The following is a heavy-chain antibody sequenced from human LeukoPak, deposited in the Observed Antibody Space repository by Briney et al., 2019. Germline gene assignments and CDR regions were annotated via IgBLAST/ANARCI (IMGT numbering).Heavy chain of an antibody. J-gene: IGHJ4*02. V-gene: IGHV4-31*03. CDR3: AEGMGAAERPDY. D-gene: IGHD6-13*01. CDR1: GGSISSGGYY. CDR2: IYYSGST. Sequence: PSETLSLTCTVSGGSISSGGYYWSWIRQHPGKGLEWIGYIYYSGSTYYNPSLKSRVTIPVDTSKNQFSLKLSSVTAADTAVYYCAEGMGAAERPDYWGQGTLVTVSS.